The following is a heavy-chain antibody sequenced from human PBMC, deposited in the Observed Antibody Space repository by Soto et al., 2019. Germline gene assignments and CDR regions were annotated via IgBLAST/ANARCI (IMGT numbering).Heavy chain of an antibody. CDR1: GFTFSRHW. CDR3: ARGPDYGSWVDYFDP. CDR2: IKKDGSEE. J-gene: IGHJ5*02. Sequence: EVLLVESGGGLVQPGGSLRLSCAGSGFTFSRHWMTWVRQAPGKGLEWVANIKKDGSEEYYVDSVKGRFTISRDNAKSSLFLQMNSLRAEDTAVYYCARGPDYGSWVDYFDPWGQGTLVTVS. V-gene: IGHV3-7*04. D-gene: IGHD4-17*01.